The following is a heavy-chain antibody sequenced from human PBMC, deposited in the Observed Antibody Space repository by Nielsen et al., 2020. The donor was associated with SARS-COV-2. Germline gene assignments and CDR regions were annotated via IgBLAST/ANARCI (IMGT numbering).Heavy chain of an antibody. V-gene: IGHV1-69*13. Sequence: SVKVSCKASGGPFNSYAIGWVRQAPGQGLEWMEGIIPIFGTADYAQNFQGRVTITADESTTTAYMELNSLRSEDTAVYYCARSHESGWYFFDNWGQGTLVTVSS. CDR2: IIPIFGTA. CDR3: ARSHESGWYFFDN. D-gene: IGHD6-19*01. J-gene: IGHJ4*02. CDR1: GGPFNSYA.